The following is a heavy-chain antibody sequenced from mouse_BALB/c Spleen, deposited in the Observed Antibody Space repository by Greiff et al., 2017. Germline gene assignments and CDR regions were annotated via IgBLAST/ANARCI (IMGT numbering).Heavy chain of an antibody. J-gene: IGHJ4*01. CDR2: ISSGSSTI. D-gene: IGHD1-1*01. V-gene: IGHV5-17*02. CDR3: ARDYYGSSYRYYYAMDY. Sequence: EVKLVESGGGLVQPGGSRKLSCAASGFTFSSFGMHWVRQAPEKGLEWVAYISSGSSTIYYADTVKGRFTISRDNPKNTLFLQMTSLRSEDTAMYYCARDYYGSSYRYYYAMDYWGQGTSVTVSA. CDR1: GFTFSSFG.